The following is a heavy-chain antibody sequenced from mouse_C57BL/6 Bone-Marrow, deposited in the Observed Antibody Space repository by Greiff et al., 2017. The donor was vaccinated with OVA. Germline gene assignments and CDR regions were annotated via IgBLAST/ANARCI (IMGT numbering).Heavy chain of an antibody. CDR3: ARDALYYYGSSYYCDY. CDR1: GYTFTSYW. J-gene: IGHJ2*01. D-gene: IGHD1-1*01. V-gene: IGHV1-69*01. Sequence: QVHVKQPGAELVMPGASVKLSCKASGYTFTSYWMHWVKQRPGQGLEWIGEIDPSDSYTNYNQKFKGKSTLTVDKSSSTAYMQLSSLTSEDSAVYYCARDALYYYGSSYYCDYWGQGTTLTVSS. CDR2: IDPSDSYT.